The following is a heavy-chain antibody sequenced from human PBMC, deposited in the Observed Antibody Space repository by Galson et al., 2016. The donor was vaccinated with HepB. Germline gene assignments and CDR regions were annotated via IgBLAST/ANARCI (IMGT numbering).Heavy chain of an antibody. Sequence: SLRLSCAASGFTFSNYGMHWVRQAPGKGLEWVAVIWYDGRNKYYADSVKGRFNISRDNSKKTLYLQMKILRAEDTDVYYCARTNDFWSGYLHGDVWGKGTTVTVSS. J-gene: IGHJ6*04. CDR1: GFTFSNYG. V-gene: IGHV3-33*01. CDR3: ARTNDFWSGYLHGDV. D-gene: IGHD3-3*01. CDR2: IWYDGRNK.